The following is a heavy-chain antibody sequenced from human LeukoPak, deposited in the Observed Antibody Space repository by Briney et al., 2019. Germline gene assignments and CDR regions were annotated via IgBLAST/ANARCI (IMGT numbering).Heavy chain of an antibody. CDR2: IYHSGST. CDR3: ARTPYYYDSSGYYEG. CDR1: GGSISRYY. D-gene: IGHD3-22*01. J-gene: IGHJ4*02. Sequence: SETLSLTCTVSGGSISRYYWSWVRQPPGKGLEWIGSIYHSGSTYYNPSLKSRVTISVDTSKNQFSLKLSSVTAADTAVYYCARTPYYYDSSGYYEGWGQGTLVTVSS. V-gene: IGHV4-59*08.